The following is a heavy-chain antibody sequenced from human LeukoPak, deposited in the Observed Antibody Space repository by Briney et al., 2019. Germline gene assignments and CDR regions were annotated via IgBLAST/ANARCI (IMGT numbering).Heavy chain of an antibody. Sequence: PGGSLRLSCAASGFTFSSYGMHWVRQAPGKGLEWGAVISYDGSNKYYADSVKGRFTISRDNSKNTLFLQMNSLRAEDTAVYYCAKDSRSFDWSLANPDYWGQGTLVTVSS. CDR1: GFTFSSYG. J-gene: IGHJ4*02. CDR2: ISYDGSNK. V-gene: IGHV3-30*18. D-gene: IGHD3-9*01. CDR3: AKDSRSFDWSLANPDY.